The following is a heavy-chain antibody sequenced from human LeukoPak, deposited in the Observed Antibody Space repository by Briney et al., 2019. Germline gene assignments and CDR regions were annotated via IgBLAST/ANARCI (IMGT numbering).Heavy chain of an antibody. D-gene: IGHD6-19*01. CDR2: ISYDGSNK. J-gene: IGHJ4*02. V-gene: IGHV3-30*18. Sequence: GGSLRLSCAASGXTFSSYGVHWVRQAPGKGLEWVAVISYDGSNKYYVDSVKGRFTISRDNSKNTLYLQMNSLRAEDTAVYYCAKDHPLYSSGWYEDYWGQGTLVTVSS. CDR1: GXTFSSYG. CDR3: AKDHPLYSSGWYEDY.